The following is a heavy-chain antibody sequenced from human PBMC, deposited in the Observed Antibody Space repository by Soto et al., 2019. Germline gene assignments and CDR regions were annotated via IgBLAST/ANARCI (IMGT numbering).Heavy chain of an antibody. J-gene: IGHJ4*02. CDR3: ARDSGGADY. Sequence: QVQLVQSGAEEKKPGASVKVSCKASGYTFTSYAMHWVRQAPGQRLEWMGWINAGNGKTKYSQKFQGRVTITRDTAASTGYMELSSLRSEDTAVYYCARDSGGADYWGQGTLVTVSS. CDR1: GYTFTSYA. CDR2: INAGNGKT. V-gene: IGHV1-3*05. D-gene: IGHD3-10*01.